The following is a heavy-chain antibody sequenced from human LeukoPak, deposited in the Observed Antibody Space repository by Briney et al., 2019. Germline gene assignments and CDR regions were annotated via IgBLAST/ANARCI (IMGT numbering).Heavy chain of an antibody. V-gene: IGHV3-53*01. CDR2: IYSGGST. CDR3: ARDSYSGSSYYYYYYGMDV. Sequence: GGSLRLSCAASGFTVSSNYMSWFRQAPGKGLEWVSVIYSGGSTYYADSVKGRFTIPRDNSKNTLYLQMNSLRAEDTAVYYCARDSYSGSSYYYYYYGMDVWGQGTTVTVSS. CDR1: GFTVSSNY. J-gene: IGHJ6*02. D-gene: IGHD1-26*01.